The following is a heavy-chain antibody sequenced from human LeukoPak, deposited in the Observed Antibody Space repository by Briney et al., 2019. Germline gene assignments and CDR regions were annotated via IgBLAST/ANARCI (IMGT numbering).Heavy chain of an antibody. D-gene: IGHD3-16*01. Sequence: GGSLRLSCAASGFTFDSYAMSWVRQAPGKGLEWVSSISGSDGKTYYADSVKGRFTISRDNSGNLLFLQMNSLRAGDTAVYYCARGLWLSLNYFDYWGQGTLVTVSS. CDR3: ARGLWLSLNYFDY. CDR1: GFTFDSYA. J-gene: IGHJ4*02. CDR2: ISGSDGKT. V-gene: IGHV3-23*01.